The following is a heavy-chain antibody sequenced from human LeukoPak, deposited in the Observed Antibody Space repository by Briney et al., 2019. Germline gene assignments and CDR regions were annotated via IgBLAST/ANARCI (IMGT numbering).Heavy chain of an antibody. D-gene: IGHD4-17*01. J-gene: IGHJ4*02. CDR2: IYYSGSA. Sequence: PETLSLTCTVSGGSISSYYWSWIRQPPGKGLEWIGYIYYSGSANYNPSLKSRVTISVDTSKNQFSLKLSSVTAADTAVYYCARTTTKYNTYDYWGQGTLVTVSS. CDR3: ARTTTKYNTYDY. CDR1: GGSISSYY. V-gene: IGHV4-59*01.